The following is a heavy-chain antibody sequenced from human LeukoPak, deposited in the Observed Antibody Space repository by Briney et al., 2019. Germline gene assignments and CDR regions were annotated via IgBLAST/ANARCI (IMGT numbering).Heavy chain of an antibody. J-gene: IGHJ4*02. CDR1: GGTFSSYA. CDR3: ASGGIAVAKTFDY. D-gene: IGHD6-19*01. Sequence: GASVKVSCKASGGTFSSYAISWVRQAPGQGLEWMVGISPIFGTANYAQKFQGRVTITADESTSTAYMELSSLRSEDTAVYYCASGGIAVAKTFDYWGQGTLVTVSS. V-gene: IGHV1-69*01. CDR2: ISPIFGTA.